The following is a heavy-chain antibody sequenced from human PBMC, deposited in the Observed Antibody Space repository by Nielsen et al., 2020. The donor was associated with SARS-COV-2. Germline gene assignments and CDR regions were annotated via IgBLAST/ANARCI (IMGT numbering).Heavy chain of an antibody. V-gene: IGHV1-3*01. CDR2: IQVGSGNT. Sequence: ASVQVSCKASGYTSTNFHIHWVRQAPGQSLEWMGWIQVGSGNTKYSPKFQGRVTFTSDTSATTALMELSSLKSEDTAVYFCVIVTAALAFDPWGQGSLVTVSS. CDR3: VIVTAALAFDP. J-gene: IGHJ5*02. CDR1: GYTSTNFH. D-gene: IGHD3-16*02.